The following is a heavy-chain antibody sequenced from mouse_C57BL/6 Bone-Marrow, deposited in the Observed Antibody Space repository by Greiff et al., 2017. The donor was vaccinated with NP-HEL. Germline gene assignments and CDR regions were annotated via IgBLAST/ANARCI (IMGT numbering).Heavy chain of an antibody. CDR2: IYPGGGYT. V-gene: IGHV1-63*01. Sequence: QVQLKQSGAELVRPGTSVKMSCKASGYTFTNYWIGWAKQRPGHGLEWIGDIYPGGGYTNYNEKFKGKATLTADKSSSTAYMQFSSLTSEDSAIYYCARSLYGSSYDYAMDYWGQGTSVTVSS. J-gene: IGHJ4*01. D-gene: IGHD1-1*01. CDR3: ARSLYGSSYDYAMDY. CDR1: GYTFTNYW.